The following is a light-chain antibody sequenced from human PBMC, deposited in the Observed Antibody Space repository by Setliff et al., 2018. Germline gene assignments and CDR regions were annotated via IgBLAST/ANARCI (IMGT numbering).Light chain of an antibody. CDR1: SSDVGGYNY. V-gene: IGLV2-14*03. Sequence: QSALTQPASVSGSPGQSITISCTGTSSDVGGYNYVSWYQQHPGKAPKLMIYDVSNRPSGVSNRFSGSKSANTASLTISGLQAEGEADYYCSSYAGSSTLYVFGTGTKSPS. CDR3: SSYAGSSTLYV. J-gene: IGLJ1*01. CDR2: DVS.